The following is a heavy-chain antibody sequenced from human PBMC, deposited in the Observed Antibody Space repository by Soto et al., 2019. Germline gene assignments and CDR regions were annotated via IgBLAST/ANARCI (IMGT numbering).Heavy chain of an antibody. J-gene: IGHJ4*02. CDR3: ATAGSSGYYLKS. CDR1: GGSISSGGSY. CDR2: IHNSGST. Sequence: PSETLSLTCTVSGGSISSGGSYWSWIRHHPGKGLEWIGYIHNSGSTYYNPSLNSRVTMSLDTSKNHFSLNLNSVTAADTAVYYCATAGSSGYYLKSWGQGTLVTVSS. V-gene: IGHV4-31*03. D-gene: IGHD3-22*01.